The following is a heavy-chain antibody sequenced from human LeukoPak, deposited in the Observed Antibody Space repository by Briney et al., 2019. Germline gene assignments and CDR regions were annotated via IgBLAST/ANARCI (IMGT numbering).Heavy chain of an antibody. CDR3: ARDKIVVEFDYYYYYGMDV. Sequence: ASVKVSCKASGYTFTNYGISWVRQAPGQGLDWMGWISAYNGNKVYAQELQGRVTMTTDTSTSTAYMELRSLRSDDTAVYYCARDKIVVEFDYYYYYGMDVWGQGTTVTVSS. CDR1: GYTFTNYG. J-gene: IGHJ6*02. V-gene: IGHV1-18*01. CDR2: ISAYNGNK. D-gene: IGHD3-22*01.